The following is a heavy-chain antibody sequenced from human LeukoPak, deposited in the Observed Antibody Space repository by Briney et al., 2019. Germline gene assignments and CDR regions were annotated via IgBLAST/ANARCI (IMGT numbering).Heavy chain of an antibody. D-gene: IGHD6-19*01. CDR1: GFTLSSYA. CDR3: AKRSGYTTGWFFDF. J-gene: IGHJ4*02. CDR2: ISGSGDNT. Sequence: GGSLRLSCAASGFTLSSYAMSWVRQAPGKGLEWVSSISGSGDNTYYAESVKGRFTISRDNSKNTLFLQMNSLRAEDTAVFYCAKRSGYTTGWFFDFWGQGTLVTVSS. V-gene: IGHV3-23*01.